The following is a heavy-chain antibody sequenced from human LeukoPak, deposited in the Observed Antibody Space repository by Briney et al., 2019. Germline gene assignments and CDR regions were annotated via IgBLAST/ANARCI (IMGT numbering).Heavy chain of an antibody. CDR2: IIPILGIA. Sequence: SVKVSCKASGGTFSSYAISWVRQAPGQGLEWMGRIIPILGIANYAQKFQGRVTITADKSTSTAYMELSSLRSEDTAVYYCARRALSYSGSYGGFDYWGQGTLVTVSS. V-gene: IGHV1-69*04. CDR1: GGTFSSYA. CDR3: ARRALSYSGSYGGFDY. D-gene: IGHD1-26*01. J-gene: IGHJ4*02.